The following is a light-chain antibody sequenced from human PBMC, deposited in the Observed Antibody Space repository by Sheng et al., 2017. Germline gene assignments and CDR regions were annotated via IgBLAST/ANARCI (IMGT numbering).Light chain of an antibody. CDR2: AVS. Sequence: DIQMTQSPSSLSASVGDRVTIACRASQTISNYLNWYHQRPGXAPKLLISAVSSLQSGVPPSRXSGSGSGTDFTLTISSLQPEDFGTYHCQQSFSAPRTFGQGTRVEIK. J-gene: IGKJ1*01. CDR1: QTISNY. CDR3: QQSFSAPRT. V-gene: IGKV1-39*01.